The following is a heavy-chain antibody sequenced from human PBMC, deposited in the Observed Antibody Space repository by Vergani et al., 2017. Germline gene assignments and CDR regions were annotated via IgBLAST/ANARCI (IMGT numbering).Heavy chain of an antibody. CDR2: INHSGST. D-gene: IGHD5-12*01. V-gene: IGHV4-34*01. CDR3: ARGVAQMRWLRLRGGYFDY. CDR1: GRSFSGYY. J-gene: IGHJ4*02. Sequence: QVQLQQWGAGLLKPSETLSLTCAVYGRSFSGYYWSWIRQPPGKGLEWIGEINHSGSTNYNPSLKSRVTISVDTSKNQFSLKLSSVTAADTAVYYCARGVAQMRWLRLRGGYFDYWGQGTLVTVSS.